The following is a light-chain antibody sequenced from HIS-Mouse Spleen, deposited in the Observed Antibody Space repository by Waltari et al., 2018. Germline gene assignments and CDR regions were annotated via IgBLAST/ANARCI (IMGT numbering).Light chain of an antibody. Sequence: SYLLTQPTSVSVAPGKTARLTCGGNNIGSKSVHCYQQKPGQAPVLVVYDDSDRPSWIPERFSGSNSGNTATLTISRVEAGDEADYYCQVWDSSSDHVVFGGGTKLTVL. J-gene: IGLJ2*01. V-gene: IGLV3-21*03. CDR3: QVWDSSSDHVV. CDR2: DDS. CDR1: NIGSKS.